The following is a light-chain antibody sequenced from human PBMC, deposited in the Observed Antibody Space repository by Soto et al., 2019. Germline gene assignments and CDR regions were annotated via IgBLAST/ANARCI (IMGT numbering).Light chain of an antibody. Sequence: QSVLTQPPSVSGAPGQRVTISCTGSSSNTGADYDVHWYQHLSGSALKLLIYDNNIRPSGVPDRFSGSKSGTSASLAITGLHAEDEGDYYCQSYDSSLSNLVVFGGGTKLTVL. CDR1: SSNTGADYD. CDR3: QSYDSSLSNLVV. J-gene: IGLJ2*01. CDR2: DNN. V-gene: IGLV1-40*01.